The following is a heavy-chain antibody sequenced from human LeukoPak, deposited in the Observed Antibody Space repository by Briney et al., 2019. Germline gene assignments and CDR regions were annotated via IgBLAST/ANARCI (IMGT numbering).Heavy chain of an antibody. CDR2: ISYDGSNK. D-gene: IGHD2-21*02. J-gene: IGHJ4*02. CDR1: GFTFSSYA. Sequence: GRSLRLSCAASGFTFSSYAMHWVRQAPGKGLEWVAVISYDGSNKYYADSVKGRFTISRDNSKNTLYLQMNSLRAEDTAVYYCARSIVVVTATLRYWGQGTLVTVSS. CDR3: ARSIVVVTATLRY. V-gene: IGHV3-30*04.